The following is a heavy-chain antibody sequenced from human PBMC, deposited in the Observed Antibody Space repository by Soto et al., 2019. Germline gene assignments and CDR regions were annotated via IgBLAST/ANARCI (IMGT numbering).Heavy chain of an antibody. D-gene: IGHD2-15*01. J-gene: IGHJ4*02. V-gene: IGHV1-46*03. CDR1: GYTFTSYY. Sequence: GASVKVSCKASGYTFTSYYMHWVRQAPGQGLEWMGIINPSGGSTSYAQKFQGRVTMTRDTSTSTVYMELSSLRSEDTAVYYCARGPIVVVVAAQALGYYFDYWGQGTLVTVSS. CDR2: INPSGGST. CDR3: ARGPIVVVVAAQALGYYFDY.